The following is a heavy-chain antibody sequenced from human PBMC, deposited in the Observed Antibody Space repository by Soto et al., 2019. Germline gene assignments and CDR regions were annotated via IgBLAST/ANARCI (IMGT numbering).Heavy chain of an antibody. CDR1: RFTVSSNY. Sequence: PVGSLRLSCAPSRFTVSSNYFCWVRQAPGKGLDWVSVIYSGGSTYYAESVRGRFTISRVNSKSTLYLQMNSLGAEDTAVYYCAGFNYYDSSGYYRYWGQGT. CDR2: IYSGGST. V-gene: IGHV3-66*01. D-gene: IGHD3-22*01. J-gene: IGHJ4*02. CDR3: AGFNYYDSSGYYRY.